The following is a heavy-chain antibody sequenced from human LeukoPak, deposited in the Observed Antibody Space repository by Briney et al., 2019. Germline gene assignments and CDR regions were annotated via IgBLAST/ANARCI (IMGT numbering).Heavy chain of an antibody. D-gene: IGHD6-13*01. J-gene: IGHJ5*02. CDR1: GFTFSSYS. V-gene: IGHV3-48*04. CDR2: ISSSSSTI. CDR3: ARGQHSSSLADWFDP. Sequence: GGSLRLSCAASGFTFSSYSMNWVRQAPGKGLEWVSYISSSSSTIYYADSVKGRFTISRDNAKNSLYLQMNSLRAEDTAVYYCARGQHSSSLADWFDPWGQGTLVTVSS.